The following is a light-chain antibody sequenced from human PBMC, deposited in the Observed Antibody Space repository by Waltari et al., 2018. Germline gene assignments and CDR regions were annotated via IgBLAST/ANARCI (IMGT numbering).Light chain of an antibody. CDR1: GSAVGGYDS. V-gene: IGLV2-14*01. CDR3: SSYTSSGVV. Sequence: QSALTQPASVSGSPGQAITISCTGTGSAVGGYDSVSWYQQYPGKAPRLIIYDVYNRPSGVSNRFSGSKSDNTASLTISGLQAEDESVYYCSSYTSSGVVFGGGTKLTVL. CDR2: DVY. J-gene: IGLJ2*01.